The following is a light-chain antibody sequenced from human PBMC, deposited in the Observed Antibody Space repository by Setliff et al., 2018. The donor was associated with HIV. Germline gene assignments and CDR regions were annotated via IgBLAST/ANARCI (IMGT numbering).Light chain of an antibody. Sequence: QSVLIQPPSVSGAPGQRVTISCSGCSSNIGAEAVNWYKQLPGTAPRVFIYRSDLRPSGVPDRFSGSKSGTSASLAISGLQPEDEADYYCCSFTSSNNYVFGSGTKVTVL. CDR3: CSFTSSNNYV. J-gene: IGLJ1*01. CDR2: RSD. CDR1: SSNIGAEA. V-gene: IGLV1-44*01.